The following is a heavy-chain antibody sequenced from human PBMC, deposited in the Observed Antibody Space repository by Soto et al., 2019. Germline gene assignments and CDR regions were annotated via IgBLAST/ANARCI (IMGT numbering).Heavy chain of an antibody. D-gene: IGHD3-22*01. Sequence: SETLSLTCTVSGGSISSGEYYWSWIRQPPGKGLEWIGYIYYSGSTYYNPSLKSRVTISVDTSKNQFSLKLSSVTAADTAVYYCAREDSSVYYFDYWGQGTLVTVS. CDR2: IYYSGST. CDR3: AREDSSVYYFDY. V-gene: IGHV4-30-4*01. J-gene: IGHJ4*02. CDR1: GGSISSGEYY.